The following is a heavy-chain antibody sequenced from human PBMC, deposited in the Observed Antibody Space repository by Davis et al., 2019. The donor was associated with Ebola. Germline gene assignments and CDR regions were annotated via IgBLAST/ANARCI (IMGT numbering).Heavy chain of an antibody. J-gene: IGHJ6*02. CDR2: ISSSGSTI. V-gene: IGHV3-48*03. D-gene: IGHD3-9*01. Sequence: GESLKIFCAASGFTFSSYEMNWVRQAPGKGLEWVSYISSSGSTIYYADSVKGRFTISRDNAKNSLYLQMNSLRAEDTAVYYCARDRTILSYYYGMDVWGQGTTVTVSS. CDR1: GFTFSSYE. CDR3: ARDRTILSYYYGMDV.